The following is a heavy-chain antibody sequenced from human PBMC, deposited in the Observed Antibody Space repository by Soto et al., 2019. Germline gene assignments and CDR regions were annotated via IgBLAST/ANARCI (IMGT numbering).Heavy chain of an antibody. J-gene: IGHJ6*04. CDR3: TSDDVQLNGERYYGVPMDV. CDR1: GFSVSSKY. D-gene: IGHD1-26*01. V-gene: IGHV3-66*01. Sequence: EVQLVESGGDVVQPGGSLRLSCAASGFSVSSKYISWVRQAPGKGLEWVSLIQSGGTTYYAGSVKGRFTISRDYSENTRFLQMNSLRVEDTAVYCSTSDDVQLNGERYYGVPMDVWGKGTTVTVSA. CDR2: IQSGGTT.